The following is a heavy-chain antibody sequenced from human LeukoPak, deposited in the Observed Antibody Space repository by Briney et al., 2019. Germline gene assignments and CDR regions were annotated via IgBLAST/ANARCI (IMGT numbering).Heavy chain of an antibody. V-gene: IGHV1-2*06. Sequence: ASVTVSCKASGYTFTGYYMHWVRQAPGQGLEWMGRINPNSGGTNYAQKFQGRVTMTRDTSISTAYMELSRLRSDDTAVYYCARSDYYDSSGYPDPWGQGTLVTVSS. CDR1: GYTFTGYY. D-gene: IGHD3-22*01. CDR3: ARSDYYDSSGYPDP. CDR2: INPNSGGT. J-gene: IGHJ5*02.